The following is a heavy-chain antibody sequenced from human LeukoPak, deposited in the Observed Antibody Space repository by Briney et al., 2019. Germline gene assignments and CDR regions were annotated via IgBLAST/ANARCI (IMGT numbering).Heavy chain of an antibody. D-gene: IGHD5-24*01. CDR2: ISYDGSNK. CDR3: ARDPQMDGRMDY. J-gene: IGHJ4*02. V-gene: IGHV3-30-3*01. Sequence: PGGSLRLSCAASGFTFSSYAMHWVRQAPGKGLEWVAVISYDGSNKYYADSVKGRFTISRDNSKNTLYLQMNSLRAEDTAVYYCARDPQMDGRMDYWGQGPLVTVSS. CDR1: GFTFSSYA.